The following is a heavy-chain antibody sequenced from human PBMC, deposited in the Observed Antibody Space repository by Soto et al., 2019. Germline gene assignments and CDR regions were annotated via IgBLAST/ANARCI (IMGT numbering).Heavy chain of an antibody. CDR2: IDPYDTGI. V-gene: IGHV3-74*01. D-gene: IGHD2-15*01. CDR3: TSDTFGARDS. J-gene: IGHJ4*02. CDR1: GFAFSSEW. Sequence: GGSLRLSCAASGFAFSSEWMHWVRQAPGKGLVWVSRIDPYDTGITYADSVKGRFTISRDNAKSTLYLQMNSLRAEDTAVYYCTSDTFGARDSWGQGTLVTVSS.